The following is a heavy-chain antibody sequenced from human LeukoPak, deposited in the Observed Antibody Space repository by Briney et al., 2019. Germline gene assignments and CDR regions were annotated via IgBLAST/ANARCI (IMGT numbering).Heavy chain of an antibody. CDR2: IYTSGST. CDR1: GVSFSSYC. Sequence: SETLSLTCTVSGVSFSSYCLSWIRQPAGKGLEWIGRIYTSGSTNYSPSLKSRVTMSVGTSKNQFSLKLSSVTAADTAVYYCPRGLGAIAVAGWSYYFDYWGQGTLVTASS. D-gene: IGHD6-19*01. J-gene: IGHJ4*02. CDR3: PRGLGAIAVAGWSYYFDY. V-gene: IGHV4-4*07.